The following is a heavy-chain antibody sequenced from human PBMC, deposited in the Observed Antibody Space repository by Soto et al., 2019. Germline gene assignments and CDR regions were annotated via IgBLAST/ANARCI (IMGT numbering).Heavy chain of an antibody. CDR3: VHTVMVHSVTGRYSFDF. CDR2: INLHEDK. J-gene: IGHJ4*02. CDR1: AFSRRTNGEG. D-gene: IGHD2-8*01. Sequence: SGLTLSNPTQTFTLTCTFSAFSRRTNGEGVGWMGRPPGNPRKWLAVINLHEDKRYSRSLKSRLSITKDNSKNQVVLTMTTMDPDDTATYYCVHTVMVHSVTGRYSFDFCGPGLLVTVSS. V-gene: IGHV2-5*01.